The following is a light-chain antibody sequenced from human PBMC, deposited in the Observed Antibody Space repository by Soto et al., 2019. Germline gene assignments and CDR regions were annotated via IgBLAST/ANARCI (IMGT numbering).Light chain of an antibody. CDR1: SSNIGSTFD. CDR2: QDS. J-gene: IGLJ3*02. V-gene: IGLV1-40*01. CDR3: QSYDNSLRAWV. Sequence: QPVLTQPPSVSGAPGQRVTISCTGRSSNIGSTFDVHWYQHLPGTAPKLLIYQDSNRPSGVPDRFSGSKSGTSASLAITGLQAEDEADYYCQSYDNSLRAWVFGGGTKVTVL.